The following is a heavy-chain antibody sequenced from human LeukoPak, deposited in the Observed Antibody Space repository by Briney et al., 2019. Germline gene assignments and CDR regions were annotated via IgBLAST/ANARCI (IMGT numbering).Heavy chain of an antibody. D-gene: IGHD1-26*01. CDR3: ARDRYYSVDY. J-gene: IGHJ4*02. CDR2: INSDGTGI. CDR1: GFTVSSNS. V-gene: IGHV3-74*01. Sequence: GGSLRLSCTVSGFTVSSNSMSWVRQAPGKGLVWVARINSDGTGIIYADSVKGRFTISRDNAKNTLFLQMNSLRAEDTAVYYCARDRYYSVDYWGQGTLVTVSS.